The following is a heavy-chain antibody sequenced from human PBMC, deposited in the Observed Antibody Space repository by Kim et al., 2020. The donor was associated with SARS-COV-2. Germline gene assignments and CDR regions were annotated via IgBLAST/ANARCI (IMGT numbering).Heavy chain of an antibody. J-gene: IGHJ4*02. Sequence: RYSPSFQGKVTISAGKSISTAYLQWSSLKASDTAMYYCARHSGDTAMVDTLFDYWGQGTLVTVSS. CDR3: ARHSGDTAMVDTLFDY. D-gene: IGHD5-18*01. V-gene: IGHV5-51*01.